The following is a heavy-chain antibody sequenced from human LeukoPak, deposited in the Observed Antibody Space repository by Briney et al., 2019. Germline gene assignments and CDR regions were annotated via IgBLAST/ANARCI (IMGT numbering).Heavy chain of an antibody. CDR1: GDSVSSNSVT. CDR3: ARRLTQYDCFDP. V-gene: IGHV6-1*01. Sequence: SQTLSLTCAISGDSVSSNSVTWNWIRQSPSRGLEWLGRTYYRSTWYNDYAVSVRGRITVNADTSKNQFSLHLNSVTPEDTAVYYCARRLTQYDCFDPWGQGILVTVSS. J-gene: IGHJ5*02. CDR2: TYYRSTWYN. D-gene: IGHD2-2*01.